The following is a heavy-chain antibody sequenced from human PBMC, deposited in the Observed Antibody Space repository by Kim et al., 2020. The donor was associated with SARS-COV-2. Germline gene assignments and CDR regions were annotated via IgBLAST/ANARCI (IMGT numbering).Heavy chain of an antibody. D-gene: IGHD1-7*01. J-gene: IGHJ6*03. Sequence: KGRFTLSRDNSQHTLYLQMNSLRAEDTAVYYCASSPPLGTTGYYYYYMDVWGKGTTVTVSS. CDR3: ASSPPLGTTGYYYYYMDV. V-gene: IGHV3-30*07.